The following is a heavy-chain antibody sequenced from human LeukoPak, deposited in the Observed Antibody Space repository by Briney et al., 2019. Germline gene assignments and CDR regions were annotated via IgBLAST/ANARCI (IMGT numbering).Heavy chain of an antibody. CDR3: ARELVVVVAPNENPPPYYFDY. CDR2: IKQDGSEK. J-gene: IGHJ4*02. Sequence: GGSLRLSCAASGFTFSRYWMSWVRQAPGKGLEWVANIKQDGSEKYYVDSVKGRFTISRDNAKNSLYLQMNSLRDEDTAVYYCARELVVVVAPNENPPPYYFDYWGQGTLATVSS. V-gene: IGHV3-7*01. CDR1: GFTFSRYW. D-gene: IGHD2-15*01.